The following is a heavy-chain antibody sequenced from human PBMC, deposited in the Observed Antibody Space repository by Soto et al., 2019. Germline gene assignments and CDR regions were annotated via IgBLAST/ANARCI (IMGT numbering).Heavy chain of an antibody. CDR2: IYYSGST. Sequence: QVQLQESGPGLVKPSETLSLTCTVSGGSISSYYWSWIRQPPGKGLEWIGYIYYSGSTNYNPSLKSRVTISVDTSKNQFSLKLSSVTAADTPVYYCARVSAGYWYFDLWGRGTLVTVSS. J-gene: IGHJ2*01. CDR1: GGSISSYY. D-gene: IGHD6-19*01. CDR3: ARVSAGYWYFDL. V-gene: IGHV4-59*01.